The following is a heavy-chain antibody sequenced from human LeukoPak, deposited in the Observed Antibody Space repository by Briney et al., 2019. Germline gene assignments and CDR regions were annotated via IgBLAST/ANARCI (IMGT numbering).Heavy chain of an antibody. J-gene: IGHJ2*01. CDR1: SGSISSYY. V-gene: IGHV4-59*08. CDR3: ARIYYDLWSGSRYWYIHL. CDR2: IYYNGST. Sequence: SETLSLTCTVSSGSISSYYWSWIRQPPGKGLEWMGYIYYNGSTNYNPSLKSRHTMSADASKNQFSLKLRSVTAADTAVYFCARIYYDLWSGSRYWYIHLWGRGTLVTVSS. D-gene: IGHD3-3*01.